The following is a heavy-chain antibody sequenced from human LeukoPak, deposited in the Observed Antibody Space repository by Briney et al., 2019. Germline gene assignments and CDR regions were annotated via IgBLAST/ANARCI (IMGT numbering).Heavy chain of an antibody. CDR1: GFSFSDYA. V-gene: IGHV3-21*01. D-gene: IGHD2-2*01. Sequence: GGSLRLSCAASGFSFSDYAMDWVRQAPGEGLEWVSAISSSSAYIYYADSVKGRFTIPRDNAKNSVSLQMNSLRAEDTAVYYCARIFRYQLVDYYALDVWGQGTTVTVSS. J-gene: IGHJ6*02. CDR3: ARIFRYQLVDYYALDV. CDR2: ISSSSAYI.